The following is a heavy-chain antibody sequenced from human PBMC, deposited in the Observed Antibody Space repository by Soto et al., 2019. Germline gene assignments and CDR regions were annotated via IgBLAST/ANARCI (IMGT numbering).Heavy chain of an antibody. D-gene: IGHD3-3*01. CDR1: GDSLSKYY. CDR3: ARGWFWSGSFNWFDP. Sequence: LSLTCTVSGDSLSKYYWSWIRQPPGKGLEWIGYIYYSESPSYSETTSYNPSLKSRVTISVDTANNQFSLRLTSVTAADTAVYYCARGWFWSGSFNWFDPWGQGTLVTSPQ. CDR2: IYYSESPSY. J-gene: IGHJ5*02. V-gene: IGHV4-30-4*08.